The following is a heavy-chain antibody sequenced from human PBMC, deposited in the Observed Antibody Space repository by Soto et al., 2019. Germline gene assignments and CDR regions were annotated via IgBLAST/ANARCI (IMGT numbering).Heavy chain of an antibody. J-gene: IGHJ6*02. V-gene: IGHV1-69*13. CDR3: ARHGNYRNYYYYYGMDV. D-gene: IGHD4-17*01. Sequence: PSVKVSCKASGSTFSSYAISWVRQAHGQGLEWMGGIIPIFGTANYAQKFQGRVTITADESTSTAYMELSSLRSEDTAVYYCARHGNYRNYYYYYGMDVWGQGTTVTVSS. CDR1: GSTFSSYA. CDR2: IIPIFGTA.